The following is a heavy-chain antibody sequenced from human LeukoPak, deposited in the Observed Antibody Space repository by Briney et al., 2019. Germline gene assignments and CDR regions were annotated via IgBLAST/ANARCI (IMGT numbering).Heavy chain of an antibody. CDR1: GFTFTNAW. J-gene: IGHJ1*01. D-gene: IGHD6-19*01. V-gene: IGHV3-15*01. Sequence: PGGSLRLSCAASGFTFTNAWMSWVRQAPGKGLEWVGRIKSKTDGGTTDYAAPVKGRFTILRDDSKNTLYLQMNSLRAEDTAVYYCAKGRLLSSGWSAEYFQHWGQGTLVTVSS. CDR2: IKSKTDGGTT. CDR3: AKGRLLSSGWSAEYFQH.